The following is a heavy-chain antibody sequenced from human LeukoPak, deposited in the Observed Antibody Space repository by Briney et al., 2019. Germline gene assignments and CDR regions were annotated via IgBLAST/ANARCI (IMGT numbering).Heavy chain of an antibody. V-gene: IGHV3-21*01. CDR3: ARTYDFGIGPPGDAFDN. J-gene: IGHJ3*02. CDR2: ISSRSTYK. CDR1: GFSFSAYS. Sequence: GGSLRLSCAASGFSFSAYSMNWVRQAPGKGLEWVSSISSRSTYKYYADSVEGRFTISRDNAKNSLYLQMNSLRAEDTAVYYCARTYDFGIGPPGDAFDNWGQGTLVTVFS. D-gene: IGHD3-3*01.